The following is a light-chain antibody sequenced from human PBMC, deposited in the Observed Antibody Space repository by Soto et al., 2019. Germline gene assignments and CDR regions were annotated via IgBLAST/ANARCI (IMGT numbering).Light chain of an antibody. V-gene: IGLV4-69*01. CDR3: LIWGTGPYH. J-gene: IGLJ1*01. CDR1: SGHSSYA. Sequence: QPVLTQSPSASASLGASVKLTCTLSSGHSSYAIAWHQQQPEKGPRYLMKLNSDGSHSKGDGIPDRFSGSSSGAERYLTLSSLQSEDDADYYCLIWGTGPYHFGPGT. CDR2: LNSDGSH.